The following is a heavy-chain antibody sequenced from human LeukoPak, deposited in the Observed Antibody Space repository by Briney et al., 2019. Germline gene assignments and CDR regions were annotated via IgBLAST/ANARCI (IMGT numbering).Heavy chain of an antibody. Sequence: GGSLRLSCAASGFTFKNYAMYWVRQAPGKGLEWVANIKQDGSEKYYVDSVEGRFTISRDNTKNSLYLQMNSLRAEDTAVYYCARDRNTDFWSGYYTNYLDYWGQGTLVTVSS. CDR3: ARDRNTDFWSGYYTNYLDY. V-gene: IGHV3-7*01. J-gene: IGHJ4*02. CDR1: GFTFKNYA. D-gene: IGHD3-3*01. CDR2: IKQDGSEK.